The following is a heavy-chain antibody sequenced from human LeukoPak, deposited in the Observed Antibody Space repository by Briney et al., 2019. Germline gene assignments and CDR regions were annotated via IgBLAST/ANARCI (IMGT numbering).Heavy chain of an antibody. J-gene: IGHJ5*02. D-gene: IGHD6-13*01. CDR3: ARGLRAAAAPYNWFDP. CDR2: IRYDGSNK. Sequence: PGGSLRLSCAASGFTFSSYGMHWVRQAPGKGLEGVAFIRYDGSNKYYADSVKGRFTISRDNSKNTLYLQMNSLRAEDTAVYYCARGLRAAAAPYNWFDPWGQGTLVTVSS. CDR1: GFTFSSYG. V-gene: IGHV3-30*02.